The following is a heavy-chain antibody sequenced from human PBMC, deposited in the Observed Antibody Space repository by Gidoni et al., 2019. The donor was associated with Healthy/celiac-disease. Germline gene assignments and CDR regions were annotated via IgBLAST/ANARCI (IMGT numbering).Heavy chain of an antibody. CDR1: GGTFSSYT. V-gene: IGHV1-69*08. CDR3: ARDLIRVPEVYYDSSGHDAFDI. D-gene: IGHD3-22*01. CDR2: IIPILGIA. Sequence: QVQLVQSGAEVKKPGSSVTVSCKASGGTFSSYTISWVRQAPGQGLEWMGRIIPILGIANYAQKFQGRVTITADKSTSTAYMELSSLRSEDTAVYYCARDLIRVPEVYYDSSGHDAFDIWGQGTMVTVSS. J-gene: IGHJ3*02.